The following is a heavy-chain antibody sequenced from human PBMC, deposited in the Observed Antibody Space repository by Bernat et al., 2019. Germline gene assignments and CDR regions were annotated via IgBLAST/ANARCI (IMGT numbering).Heavy chain of an antibody. Sequence: QVQLVQSGAEVKKPGASVKVSCKASGYTFTGYYMHWVRQAPGQGLEWMGWINPNSGGTNYAQKFQGWVTMTRDTSISTAYMELSRLRSDDMAVYYCARDYISSVTTSDYYYGMDVWGQGTTVTVSS. V-gene: IGHV1-2*04. CDR1: GYTFTGYY. D-gene: IGHD4-17*01. J-gene: IGHJ6*02. CDR2: INPNSGGT. CDR3: ARDYISSVTTSDYYYGMDV.